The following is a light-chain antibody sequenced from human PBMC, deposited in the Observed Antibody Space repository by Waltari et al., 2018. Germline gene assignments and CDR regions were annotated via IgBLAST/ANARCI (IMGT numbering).Light chain of an antibody. CDR2: EVS. J-gene: IGLJ1*01. CDR3: SSYTTSSAPGV. V-gene: IGLV2-14*01. Sequence: QSALTPPASVSGSPGQSITISCSGTDSDVGAYDFVSWYQQHPGKAPHPIIYEVSNRPSGISNRFSASKSGNTASLTISGLQAEDEADYYCSSYTTSSAPGVFGTGTRVTVL. CDR1: DSDVGAYDF.